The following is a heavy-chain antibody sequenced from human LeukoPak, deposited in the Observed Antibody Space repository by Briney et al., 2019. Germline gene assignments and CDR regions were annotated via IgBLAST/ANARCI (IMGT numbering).Heavy chain of an antibody. CDR1: GYTFTSYD. CDR2: MNPNSGNT. J-gene: IGHJ6*02. D-gene: IGHD3-3*01. V-gene: IGHV1-8*01. Sequence: ASVKVSCKASGYTFTSYDINWVRQATGQGLEWMGWMNPNSGNTGYAQKFQGRVTMTRNTSISTAYMELSSLRSEDTAVYYCARKLEYYDFWSGYYAYSMDVWGQGTTVTVSS. CDR3: ARKLEYYDFWSGYYAYSMDV.